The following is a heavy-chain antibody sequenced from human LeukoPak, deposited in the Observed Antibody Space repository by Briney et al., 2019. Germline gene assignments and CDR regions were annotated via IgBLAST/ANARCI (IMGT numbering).Heavy chain of an antibody. CDR2: INHSGST. CDR3: AILDYDILTGYYGGFDY. J-gene: IGHJ4*02. Sequence: SETLSLTCAVYGGSLSGYYWSWIRQPPGKGLEWIGEINHSGSTNYNPSLKSRVTISVDTSKNQFSLKLSSVTAADTAVYYCAILDYDILTGYYGGFDYWGQGTLVTVSS. D-gene: IGHD3-9*01. CDR1: GGSLSGYY. V-gene: IGHV4-34*01.